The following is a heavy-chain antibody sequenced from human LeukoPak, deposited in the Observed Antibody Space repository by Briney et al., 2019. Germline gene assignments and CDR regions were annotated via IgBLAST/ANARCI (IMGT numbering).Heavy chain of an antibody. J-gene: IGHJ4*02. Sequence: ASVKVSCKASGIPFSGYSMHWVRQAPGQGLLWMEWVNSNDGGTNYAQKFQGRVTMTREKSITTAYMELSGLTSADTAVYYCARGLGSGWSTLDFWGQGTLVTVSS. CDR2: VNSNDGGT. D-gene: IGHD6-19*01. V-gene: IGHV1-2*02. CDR3: ARGLGSGWSTLDF. CDR1: GIPFSGYS.